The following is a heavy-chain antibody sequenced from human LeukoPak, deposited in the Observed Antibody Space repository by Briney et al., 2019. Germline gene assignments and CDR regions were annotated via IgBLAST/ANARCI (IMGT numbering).Heavy chain of an antibody. J-gene: IGHJ4*02. V-gene: IGHV3-7*01. Sequence: GGSLRLSCAASGFTFSSYWMSWVRQVPGKGLEWVANIDQDGSEKYYVDSVKGRFTISRDNAKNSLYLQMNSLRVEDTAVYYCARAPRRCSGGSCYSSTFDYWGQGTLVTVSS. CDR1: GFTFSSYW. CDR3: ARAPRRCSGGSCYSSTFDY. D-gene: IGHD2-15*01. CDR2: IDQDGSEK.